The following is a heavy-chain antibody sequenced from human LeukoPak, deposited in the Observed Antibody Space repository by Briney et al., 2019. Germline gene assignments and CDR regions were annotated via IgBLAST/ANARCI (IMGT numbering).Heavy chain of an antibody. D-gene: IGHD3-22*01. J-gene: IGHJ5*02. CDR1: GFTFSSYA. Sequence: PGGSLRLSCAASGFTFSSYAMHWVRQAPGKGLEWVAVMSYDGSNKYYADSVKGRFTISRDNSKNTLYLQMNSLRAEDTAVYYCARSIGSSGYYYGSDNWFDPWGQGTLVTVSS. CDR2: MSYDGSNK. CDR3: ARSIGSSGYYYGSDNWFDP. V-gene: IGHV3-30-3*01.